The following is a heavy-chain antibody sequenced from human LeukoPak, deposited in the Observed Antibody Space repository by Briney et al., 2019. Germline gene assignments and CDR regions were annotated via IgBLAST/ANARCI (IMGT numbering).Heavy chain of an antibody. Sequence: GGSLRFSCAASGFTFSSYAMSWVRQAPGKGLEWVSAISGSGGSTYYADSVKGRFTISRDNSKNTLYLQMNSLRAEDTAVYYCAKDDYGSGSYKAARYGMDVWGQGTTVTVSS. CDR1: GFTFSSYA. CDR3: AKDDYGSGSYKAARYGMDV. J-gene: IGHJ6*02. D-gene: IGHD3-10*01. CDR2: ISGSGGST. V-gene: IGHV3-23*01.